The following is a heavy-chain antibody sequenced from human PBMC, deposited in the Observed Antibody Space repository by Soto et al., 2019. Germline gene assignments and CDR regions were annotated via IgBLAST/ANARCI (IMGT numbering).Heavy chain of an antibody. V-gene: IGHV3-15*01. CDR3: TTPNYSSGWYGWFDP. CDR2: IKSKTDGGTT. Sequence: GGSLRLSCAASGFTFSNAWMSWVRQAPGKGLEWVGRIKSKTDGGTTDYAAPVKGRFTISRDDSKNTLYLQMNSLKTEDTAVYYCTTPNYSSGWYGWFDPWGQGTLVTVSS. D-gene: IGHD6-19*01. J-gene: IGHJ5*02. CDR1: GFTFSNAW.